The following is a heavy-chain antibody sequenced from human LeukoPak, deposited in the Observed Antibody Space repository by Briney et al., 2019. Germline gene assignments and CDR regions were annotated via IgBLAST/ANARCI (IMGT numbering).Heavy chain of an antibody. Sequence: GGSLRLSCAASGFTFSSYAMSWVRQAPGKGLEWVSSISSSSSYIYYADSVKGRFTISRDNAKNSLYLQMNSLRAEDTAVYYCARDWGSSWPYYYYGMDVWGQGTTVTVSS. J-gene: IGHJ6*02. CDR2: ISSSSSYI. CDR1: GFTFSSYA. V-gene: IGHV3-21*01. CDR3: ARDWGSSWPYYYYGMDV. D-gene: IGHD6-13*01.